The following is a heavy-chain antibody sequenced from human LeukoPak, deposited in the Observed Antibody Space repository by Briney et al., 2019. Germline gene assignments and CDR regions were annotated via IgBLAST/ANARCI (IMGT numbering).Heavy chain of an antibody. CDR3: ARGYYPPRWYFDL. Sequence: SETLSLTCALYGGSFSSYSWSWTWIRQTPEKGLEWIGEIIEKGNANYNPSLKSRVTIDLDTSKNQFSLKLTSMTAADTAMYYCARGYYPPRWYFDLWGRGTLVTGSS. CDR1: GGSFSSYS. D-gene: IGHD3-10*01. V-gene: IGHV4-34*01. J-gene: IGHJ2*01. CDR2: IIEKGNA.